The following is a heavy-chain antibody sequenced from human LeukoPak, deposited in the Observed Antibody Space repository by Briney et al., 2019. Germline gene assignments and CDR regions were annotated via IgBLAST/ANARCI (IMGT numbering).Heavy chain of an antibody. J-gene: IGHJ6*03. Sequence: GGSLRLSCVASGFTFSSYSMNWVRLAPGKGLEWVSYISGSSGTIYYADSVKGRFTISRDNAKNSLYLQMLSLRAEDTAVYYCARRSEFGVLYYMDIWGKGTTVTVSS. D-gene: IGHD3-16*01. V-gene: IGHV3-48*01. CDR3: ARRSEFGVLYYMDI. CDR1: GFTFSSYS. CDR2: ISGSSGTI.